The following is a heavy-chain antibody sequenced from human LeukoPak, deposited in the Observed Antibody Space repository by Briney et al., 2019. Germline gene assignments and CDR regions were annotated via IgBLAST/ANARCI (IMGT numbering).Heavy chain of an antibody. V-gene: IGHV3-7*01. J-gene: IGHJ4*02. CDR1: GFTFSNYY. Sequence: GGSLRLSCATSGFTFSNYYMSWVRQAPGKGLEWVANIKQDGSEKNYVDSVKGRFTISRDNAKNSLYLQMNSLRAEDTAVYYCARAVDTAMVSFDYWGQGTLVTVSS. CDR3: ARAVDTAMVSFDY. D-gene: IGHD5-18*01. CDR2: IKQDGSEK.